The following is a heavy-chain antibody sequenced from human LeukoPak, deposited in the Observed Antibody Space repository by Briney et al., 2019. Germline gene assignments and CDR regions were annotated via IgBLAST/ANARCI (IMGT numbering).Heavy chain of an antibody. Sequence: PSETLSLTCTVSGGSISSYYWSWIRQPPGEGLEWIGYIYYSGSTNYNPSLKSRVTISVDTSKNQFSLKLSSVTAADTAVYYCARGIAAADDQAFDPWGQGTLVTVSS. D-gene: IGHD6-13*01. CDR1: GGSISSYY. V-gene: IGHV4-59*01. CDR3: ARGIAAADDQAFDP. J-gene: IGHJ5*02. CDR2: IYYSGST.